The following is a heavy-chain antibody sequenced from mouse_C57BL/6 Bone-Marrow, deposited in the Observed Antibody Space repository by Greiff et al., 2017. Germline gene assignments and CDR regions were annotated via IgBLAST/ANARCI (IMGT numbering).Heavy chain of an antibody. Sequence: QVQLKQSGAELVRPGTSVKMSCKASGYTFTNYWIGWAKQRPGHGLAWIGDIYPGGGYTNYNEKFKGKATLTADKSSSTAYMQFSSLTSEDSAIYYCARYYGSSPYAMDYWGQGTSVTVSS. CDR3: ARYYGSSPYAMDY. V-gene: IGHV1-63*01. CDR1: GYTFTNYW. J-gene: IGHJ4*01. D-gene: IGHD1-1*01. CDR2: IYPGGGYT.